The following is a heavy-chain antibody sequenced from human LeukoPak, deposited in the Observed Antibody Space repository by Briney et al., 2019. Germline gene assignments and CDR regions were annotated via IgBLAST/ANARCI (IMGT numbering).Heavy chain of an antibody. CDR3: TRRRYSDDAFDI. V-gene: IGHV5-10-1*01. Sequence: GESLRISCKGSGYTLTNYWISWVRQMPGKGLEWMGRIDPSDSYTIYNPSFQGHVTISDDKSINTAYLQWSSLEASDTAMYYCTRRRYSDDAFDIWGQGTMVTVSS. D-gene: IGHD5-12*01. CDR2: IDPSDSYT. J-gene: IGHJ3*02. CDR1: GYTLTNYW.